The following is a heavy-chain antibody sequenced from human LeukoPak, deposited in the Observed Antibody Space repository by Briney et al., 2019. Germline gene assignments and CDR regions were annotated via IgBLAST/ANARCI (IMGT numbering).Heavy chain of an antibody. Sequence: GGSLRLSCAASGFTFSSYAMSWVRQAPGKGLEWVSAISGSGGSTYYADSVKGRFTISRDNSKNTLYLQMNSLRAEDTAVYYCANRRVGATFYYFDYWGQGTLVTVSS. CDR2: ISGSGGST. CDR3: ANRRVGATFYYFDY. CDR1: GFTFSSYA. J-gene: IGHJ4*02. D-gene: IGHD1-26*01. V-gene: IGHV3-23*01.